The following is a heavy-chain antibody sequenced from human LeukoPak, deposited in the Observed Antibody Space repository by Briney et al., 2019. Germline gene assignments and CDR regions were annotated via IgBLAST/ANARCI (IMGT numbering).Heavy chain of an antibody. CDR2: ISRDGGSK. J-gene: IGHJ3*02. V-gene: IGHV3-43*02. CDR1: RFIFDDYA. Sequence: GGSLTLSCAASRFIFDDYAMHWVRHAPEKGMEWVSLISRDGGSKYYADSVKGRFTISRDNSKNSLYLQMNSLRTEDTALYYCAIPATVTTPYDAFDIWGQGTMVTVSS. D-gene: IGHD4-17*01. CDR3: AIPATVTTPYDAFDI.